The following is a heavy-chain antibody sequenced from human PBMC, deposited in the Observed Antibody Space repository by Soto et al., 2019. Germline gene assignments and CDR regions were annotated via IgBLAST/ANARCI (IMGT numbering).Heavy chain of an antibody. V-gene: IGHV1-18*01. Sequence: QVQLEQSGAEVKKPGASVKVSCQASGYTFTSYDISWVRQAPGQGLEWMGWVSAYNGDTLYAQKFQGRVSMTTDTPTSTAYMELRSLRSDDTAVYYCARKHGGHFDYWGQGTLVTVSS. J-gene: IGHJ4*02. CDR3: ARKHGGHFDY. CDR1: GYTFTSYD. CDR2: VSAYNGDT. D-gene: IGHD2-21*01.